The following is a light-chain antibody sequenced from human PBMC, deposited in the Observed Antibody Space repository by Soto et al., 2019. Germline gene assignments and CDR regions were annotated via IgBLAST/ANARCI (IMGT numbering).Light chain of an antibody. J-gene: IGKJ5*01. CDR1: QTVSASY. CDR3: QQYNSWPPIT. CDR2: GAT. V-gene: IGKV3D-15*01. Sequence: EIVLTQSPSTLSLSPREGSTLSFMAIQTVSASYLAWYQQKPGQAPRLLIYGATNRIIGIPARFSGSGSGTAFTLTISSLQSEDFAVYYCQQYNSWPPITFGQGTRLEI.